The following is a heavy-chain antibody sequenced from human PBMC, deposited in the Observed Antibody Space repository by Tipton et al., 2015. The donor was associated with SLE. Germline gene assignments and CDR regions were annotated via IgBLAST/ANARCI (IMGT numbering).Heavy chain of an antibody. CDR3: ARVLVDYYYGVDV. CDR2: ISYDGSNK. V-gene: IGHV3-30*04. D-gene: IGHD2-15*01. Sequence: SLRLSCAASGFTLTGYEMNWVRQAPGKGLEWVAVISYDGSNKYYADSVKGRFTISRDNSQNTLYLQMNSLRAEDTSVYYCARVLVDYYYGVDVWGQGTTVTVSS. CDR1: GFTLTGYE. J-gene: IGHJ6*02.